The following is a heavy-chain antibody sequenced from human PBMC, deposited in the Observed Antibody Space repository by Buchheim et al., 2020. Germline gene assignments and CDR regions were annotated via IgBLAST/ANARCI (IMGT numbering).Heavy chain of an antibody. CDR1: GGSITGDTFY. V-gene: IGHV4-39*01. CDR3: ARQYTH. CDR2: ISYSGTT. J-gene: IGHJ4*02. Sequence: QLHLQESGPGLLKPAETLSLTCTVSGGSITGDTFYWGWIRQPPGKGLEWIASISYSGTTYYNPSLMSRVTILVDTYKNQFSLRLSSVTAADTAVYYCARQYTHWGQR. D-gene: IGHD2-2*02.